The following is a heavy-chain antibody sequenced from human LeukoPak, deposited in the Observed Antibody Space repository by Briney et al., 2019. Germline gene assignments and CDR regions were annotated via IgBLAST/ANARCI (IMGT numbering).Heavy chain of an antibody. CDR3: ARGRRRYFDWPKVNFYYYGMDV. CDR2: IYTSGST. CDR1: GGSISSYY. V-gene: IGHV4-4*07. Sequence: SETLSLTCTVSGGSISSYYWSWIRQPAGKGLEWIGRIYTSGSTNYNPSLKSRVTMSVDTSKNQFSLKLSSVTAADTAVYYRARGRRRYFDWPKVNFYYYGMDVWGQGTTVTVS. J-gene: IGHJ6*02. D-gene: IGHD3-9*01.